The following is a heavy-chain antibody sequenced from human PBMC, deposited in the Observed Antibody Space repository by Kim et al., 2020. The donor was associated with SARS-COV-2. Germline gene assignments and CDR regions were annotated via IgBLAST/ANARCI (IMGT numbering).Heavy chain of an antibody. CDR1: GGSFSGYY. J-gene: IGHJ5*02. CDR2: INHSGST. D-gene: IGHD2-15*01. V-gene: IGHV4-34*01. CDR3: ARGRGWRQGWFDP. Sequence: SETLSLTCAVYGGSFSGYYWSWIRQPPGKGLEWIGEINHSGSTNYNPSLKSRVTISVDTSKNQFSLKLSSVTAADTAVYYCARGRGWRQGWFDPWGQGTLVTVSS.